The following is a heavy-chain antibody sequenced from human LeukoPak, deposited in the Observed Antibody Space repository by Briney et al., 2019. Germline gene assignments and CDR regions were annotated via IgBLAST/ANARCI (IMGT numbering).Heavy chain of an antibody. CDR2: INWRGYST. V-gene: IGHV3-20*04. D-gene: IGHD4/OR15-4a*01. CDR1: GFIFDDYG. CDR3: VRDLRTDYAFDS. J-gene: IGHJ4*02. Sequence: PGGSLRLSCAASGFIFDDYGMTWVRQGPGKGLEWVSGINWRGYSTGYADSVRGRFTISRDNAKSTLYLQMNSLRPEDTALYYCVRDLRTDYAFDSWGQGTLLTVSS.